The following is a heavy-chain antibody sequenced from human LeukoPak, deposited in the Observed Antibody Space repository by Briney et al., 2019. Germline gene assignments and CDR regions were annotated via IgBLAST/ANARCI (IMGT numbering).Heavy chain of an antibody. V-gene: IGHV4-61*02. CDR1: GGSISSGSYY. CDR3: ARDVVVVVAATPDY. J-gene: IGHJ4*02. CDR2: IYTSGST. D-gene: IGHD2-15*01. Sequence: SETLSLTCTVSGGSISSGSYYWSWIRQPAGKGLEWIGRIYTSGSTNYNPSLKSRFTISIDTSKNQFSLKLSSVTAADTAVYYCARDVVVVVAATPDYWGQGTLVTVSS.